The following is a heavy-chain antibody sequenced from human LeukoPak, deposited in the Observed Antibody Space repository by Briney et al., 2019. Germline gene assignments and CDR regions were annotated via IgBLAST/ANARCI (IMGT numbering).Heavy chain of an antibody. D-gene: IGHD3-22*01. V-gene: IGHV3-66*01. Sequence: GGSLRLSCAASGFTVSSNYMSWVRRAPGKGLEWVSVIYSGGSTYYADSVKGRFTISRDNSKNTLYLRMNSLRAEDTAVYYCARGVVVTPHDWGQGTLVTVSS. CDR2: IYSGGST. CDR3: ARGVVVTPHD. J-gene: IGHJ4*02. CDR1: GFTVSSNY.